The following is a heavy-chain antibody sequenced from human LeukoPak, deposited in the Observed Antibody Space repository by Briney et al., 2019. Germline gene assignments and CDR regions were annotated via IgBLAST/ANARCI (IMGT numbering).Heavy chain of an antibody. CDR3: ARELRGTGGSYNY. J-gene: IGHJ4*02. CDR2: INPNSGAT. Sequence: GASVKVSCKASGYTLTDYYLHWVRQAPGQGLKWMGWINPNSGATHYAQSFQARVTMTRDTSIASSYMELTGLESDDTAVYYCARELRGTGGSYNYWGQGTLVTVSS. V-gene: IGHV1-2*02. CDR1: GYTLTDYY. D-gene: IGHD1-26*01.